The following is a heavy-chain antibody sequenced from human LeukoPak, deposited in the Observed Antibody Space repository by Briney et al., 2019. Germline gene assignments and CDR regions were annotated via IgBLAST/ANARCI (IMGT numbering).Heavy chain of an antibody. CDR2: IYSNGKA. D-gene: IGHD5-18*01. Sequence: GGSLRLSCAASGFSVSDNYMSWVRRAPGKGLEWVSVIYSNGKAYYTDSVKGRFTISRDIAQNTLFLQMNNLRAEDTAVYYCARDRADGYNYGDSFDYWGQGTLVTVSS. J-gene: IGHJ4*02. CDR1: GFSVSDNY. V-gene: IGHV3-66*01. CDR3: ARDRADGYNYGDSFDY.